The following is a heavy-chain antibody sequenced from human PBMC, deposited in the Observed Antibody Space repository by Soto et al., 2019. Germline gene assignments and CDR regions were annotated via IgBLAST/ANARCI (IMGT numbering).Heavy chain of an antibody. D-gene: IGHD6-6*01. J-gene: IGHJ1*01. CDR1: GDSISSGGYY. CDR2: IYYSGST. Sequence: PSETLSLTCTVSGDSISSGGYYWSWIRQHPGKGLEWIGYIYYSGSTYYNPALKSRVTISVDTSKNQLSLKLSSVTAADTAVYYWARDGSSGYFQHWGQGTLVTVSS. V-gene: IGHV4-31*03. CDR3: ARDGSSGYFQH.